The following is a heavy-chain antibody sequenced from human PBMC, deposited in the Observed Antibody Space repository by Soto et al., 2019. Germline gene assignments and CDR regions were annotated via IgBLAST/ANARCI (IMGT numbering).Heavy chain of an antibody. D-gene: IGHD3-22*01. J-gene: IGHJ4*02. CDR1: GFTFGSYE. V-gene: IGHV3-48*03. Sequence: ESGGGLVQPGGSLRLSCEASGFTFGSYEMNWVRQAPGKGLEWVSHTSGSGRTIYYADFLKGRFTIYRDNAKNSLYLQMNSLRAEDTAVYYCVRGSRDYYDSSGFEYWGQGTLVTVSS. CDR3: VRGSRDYYDSSGFEY. CDR2: TSGSGRTI.